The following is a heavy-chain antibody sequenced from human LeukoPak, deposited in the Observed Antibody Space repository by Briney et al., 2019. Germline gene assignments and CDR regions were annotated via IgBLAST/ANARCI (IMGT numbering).Heavy chain of an antibody. CDR3: ARYSYGPYYFDY. CDR2: IYYSGST. V-gene: IGHV4-39*01. D-gene: IGHD5-18*01. J-gene: IGHJ4*02. CDR1: GDSISSTSYF. Sequence: SETLSLTCTVSGDSISSTSYFWGWSRQPPGKGLEWIGSIYYSGSTYYNPSLKSRVTISVDTSKNQFSLKLSSVTAADTAVYYCARYSYGPYYFDYWGQGTLVTVSS.